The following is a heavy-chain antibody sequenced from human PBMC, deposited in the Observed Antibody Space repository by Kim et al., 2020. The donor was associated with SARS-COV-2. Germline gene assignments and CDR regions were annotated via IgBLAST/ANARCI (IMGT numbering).Heavy chain of an antibody. D-gene: IGHD3-22*01. CDR3: AREGGSSGHCGYFDY. CDR2: FLSDGHVK. V-gene: IGHV3-30*04. Sequence: GGSLRLSCGASGFTFRTYFMHWVRQAPGKGLEWVSGFLSDGHVKNYADSVKGRFTIFRDNSKKTIYLQMDNLRTEDTADYYCAREGGSSGHCGYFDYWG. J-gene: IGHJ4*01. CDR1: GFTFRTYF.